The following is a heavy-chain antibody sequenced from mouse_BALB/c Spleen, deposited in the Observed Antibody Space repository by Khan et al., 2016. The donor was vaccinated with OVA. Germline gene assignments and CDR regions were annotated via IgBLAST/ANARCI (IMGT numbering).Heavy chain of an antibody. J-gene: IGHJ3*01. CDR3: ASHLNGSFAY. CDR2: ISSGGDYT. CDR1: GFTFSSYS. Sequence: EVELVESGGDLVKPGGSLKLSCAASGFTFSSYSMSWVRQTPDKRLEWVATISSGGDYTYYPDNVTGRFTISRDNAKNTLYLQMSSLKSEDTCMYYCASHLNGSFAYWGQGTLVTVSA. V-gene: IGHV5-6*01.